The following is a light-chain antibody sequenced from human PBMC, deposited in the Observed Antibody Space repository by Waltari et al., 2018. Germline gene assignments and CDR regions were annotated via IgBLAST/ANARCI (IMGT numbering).Light chain of an antibody. V-gene: IGLV3-1*01. J-gene: IGLJ1*01. CDR2: QNN. Sequence: SYELTQPPSVSVSPGQTANITCSGDKVGNKYVCWFQQKPGQSPHLVIFQNNRRPSGIPERFSCSNSGSTPTLTISATQVMDEADFYCQPCGSITAVFGSGTKVTVL. CDR3: QPCGSITAV. CDR1: KVGNKY.